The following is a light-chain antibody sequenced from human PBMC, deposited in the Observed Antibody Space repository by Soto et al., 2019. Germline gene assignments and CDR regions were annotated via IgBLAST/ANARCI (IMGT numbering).Light chain of an antibody. Sequence: EIVLTQSPGTLSLSPGQRATLSCRASESISRDYLAWYQQRLGQAPRLLIYGASSGATGIPDRLSGSGSGTDFTLTISSLEPEDFAVYYCQQRSNWPPITFGQGTRLEIK. J-gene: IGKJ5*01. V-gene: IGKV3D-20*02. CDR1: ESISRDY. CDR2: GAS. CDR3: QQRSNWPPIT.